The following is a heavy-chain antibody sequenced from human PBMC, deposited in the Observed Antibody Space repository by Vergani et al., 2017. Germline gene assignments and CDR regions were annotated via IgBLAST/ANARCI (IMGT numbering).Heavy chain of an antibody. CDR1: GGSITSSSYY. V-gene: IGHV4-39*07. J-gene: IGHJ5*02. Sequence: QLQLQESGPGLVKPSETLSLTCTVSGGSITSSSYYWGWIRQPPGKGLEWSGSIYYSGRTYYNPSLKSRVTISVDTSKNQFSLKLSSVTAASTAVYYCARVTVVHSWFDPWGQGTLVTVSA. CDR2: IYYSGRT. CDR3: ARVTVVHSWFDP. D-gene: IGHD4-23*01.